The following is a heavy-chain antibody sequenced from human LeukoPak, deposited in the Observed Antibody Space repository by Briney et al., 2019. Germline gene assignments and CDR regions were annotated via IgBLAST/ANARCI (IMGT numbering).Heavy chain of an antibody. J-gene: IGHJ5*02. V-gene: IGHV4-38-2*02. CDR1: GYSISSGYY. D-gene: IGHD3-3*01. CDR2: MYHSGST. Sequence: SETLSLTCTVSGYSISSGYYWGWIRQPPGKGLEWIGSMYHSGSTYYNPSLKSRLTISAGTSKNQFSLKVNSVTAADTAVYYCARHAFGVVTTLFDPWGQGTLVTVSS. CDR3: ARHAFGVVTTLFDP.